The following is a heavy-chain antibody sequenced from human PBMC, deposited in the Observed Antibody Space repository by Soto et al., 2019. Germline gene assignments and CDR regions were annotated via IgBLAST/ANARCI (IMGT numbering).Heavy chain of an antibody. D-gene: IGHD2-2*01. V-gene: IGHV4-30-4*01. Sequence: QVQLQESGPGLVKPSQTLSLTCRVSGDYIHVGGYYWTWIRQRPGKGLEWMGYIYYTGKTYYNPSLESRLTMSVDRSNTQFSLRLTSVTAADTAVYFCGRDLTSNANCIDPWGQGTLVTVAS. J-gene: IGHJ5*02. CDR3: GRDLTSNANCIDP. CDR1: GDYIHVGGYY. CDR2: IYYTGKT.